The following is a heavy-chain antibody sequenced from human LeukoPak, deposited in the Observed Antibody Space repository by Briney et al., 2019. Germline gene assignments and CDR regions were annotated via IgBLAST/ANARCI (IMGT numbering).Heavy chain of an antibody. CDR3: ATYYDSSGYYVSDY. V-gene: IGHV1-18*04. CDR1: GYTFTDYY. J-gene: IGHJ4*02. Sequence: GESLKISCKGSGYTFTDYYMHWVRQAPGQGLEWMGWISAYNGNTNYAQKLQGRVTMTTDTSTSTAYMELRSLRSDDTAVYYCATYYDSSGYYVSDYWGQGTLVTVSS. D-gene: IGHD3-22*01. CDR2: ISAYNGNT.